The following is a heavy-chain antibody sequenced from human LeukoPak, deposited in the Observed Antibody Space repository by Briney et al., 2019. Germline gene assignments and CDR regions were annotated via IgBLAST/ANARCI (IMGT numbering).Heavy chain of an antibody. Sequence: ASVKVSCKASGYTFTGYYMHWVRQAPGQGLEWMGWINPNSGGTNYAQKFQGRVTMTRDTSISTAYMELSRLRSDDTAVYYCARERTTLYCGCGCSSFDHWGQGTLVTVSS. J-gene: IGHJ4*02. D-gene: IGHD2-21*02. CDR3: ARERTTLYCGCGCSSFDH. CDR2: INPNSGGT. CDR1: GYTFTGYY. V-gene: IGHV1-2*02.